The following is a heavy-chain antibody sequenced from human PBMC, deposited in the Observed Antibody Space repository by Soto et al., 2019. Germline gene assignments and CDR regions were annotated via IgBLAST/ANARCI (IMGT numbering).Heavy chain of an antibody. CDR2: FFYSGST. J-gene: IGHJ6*02. CDR1: GGSISSYY. V-gene: IGHV4-59*01. Sequence: ASETLSLTCTVSGGSISSYYWSWIRQPPGKGLEWIGYFFYSGSTNYNPSLKSRVTISVDTSKNQFSLKLSSVTAADTAVYYCAREGYNYGYFYYYAMDVWGQGTTVTVSS. D-gene: IGHD5-18*01. CDR3: AREGYNYGYFYYYAMDV.